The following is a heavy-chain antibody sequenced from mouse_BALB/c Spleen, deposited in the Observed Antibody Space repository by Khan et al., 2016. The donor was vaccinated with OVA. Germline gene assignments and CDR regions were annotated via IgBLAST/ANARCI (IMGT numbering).Heavy chain of an antibody. V-gene: IGHV1-7*01. D-gene: IGHD1-1*01. J-gene: IGHJ2*01. CDR1: GYTFINYW. CDR2: INPSTGYT. CDR3: ARRGLRWDFDY. Sequence: QVQLQQSGAELAKPGASVKMSCKASGYTFINYWILWVKQRPGQGLEWIGYINPSTGYTEYNQHFKDKATLTADKSSSTAYMQLSSLTSEDSAVYYCARRGLRWDFDYGGQGTTLTVSS.